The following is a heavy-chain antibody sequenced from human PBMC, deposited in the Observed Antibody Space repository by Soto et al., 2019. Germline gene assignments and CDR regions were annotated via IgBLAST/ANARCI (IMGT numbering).Heavy chain of an antibody. V-gene: IGHV1-69*13. J-gene: IGHJ4*02. CDR2: IIPIFGTA. CDR3: AREHPDRDYDSSGYYYY. Sequence: SVKVSCKASGGTFSSYAISWVRQAPGQGLEWMGGIIPIFGTANYAQKFQGRVTITADESTSTAYMELSSLRSEDTAVYYCAREHPDRDYDSSGYYYYWGQGTLVTVSX. D-gene: IGHD3-22*01. CDR1: GGTFSSYA.